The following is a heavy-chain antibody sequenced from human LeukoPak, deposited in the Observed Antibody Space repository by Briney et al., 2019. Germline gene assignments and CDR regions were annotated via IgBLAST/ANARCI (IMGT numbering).Heavy chain of an antibody. Sequence: PGGSLRPSCVVSGFTFIRYEMNWVRQGPGKGLEWVSTISSSGGNTYNADSVKGRFTISRDNSKNTLYLQMNSLRAEDTAVYYCAKRAASSGYYFDQWGQGTLVTVSS. D-gene: IGHD6-19*01. CDR2: ISSSGGNT. V-gene: IGHV3-23*01. CDR1: GFTFIRYE. J-gene: IGHJ4*02. CDR3: AKRAASSGYYFDQ.